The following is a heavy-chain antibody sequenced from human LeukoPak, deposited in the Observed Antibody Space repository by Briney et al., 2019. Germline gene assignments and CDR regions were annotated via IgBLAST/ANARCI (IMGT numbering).Heavy chain of an antibody. CDR1: GFTFSSYG. CDR3: ESFGEIYMDV. J-gene: IGHJ6*03. CDR2: IRYDGSNK. D-gene: IGHD3-10*01. Sequence: PGGSLRLSCAASGFTFSSYGMHWVRQAPGKGLEWVAFIRYDGSNKYYADSVKGRFTISRDNSKNTLYLQMNSLRAEDTAVYYCESFGEIYMDVWGKGTTVTVSS. V-gene: IGHV3-30*02.